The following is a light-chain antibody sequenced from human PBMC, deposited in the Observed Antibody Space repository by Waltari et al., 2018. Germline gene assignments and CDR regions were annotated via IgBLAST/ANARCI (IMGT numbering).Light chain of an antibody. J-gene: IGLJ3*02. CDR3: QSYGSDWV. V-gene: IGLV1-40*01. CDR1: SSNLGAGFA. Sequence: QSVLTQPPSVSGAPGQRVTIPCTGSSSNLGAGFAVHWYHQLPGTAPKLLIYGNNNRPSGVPDRFSGSKSGTSASLAITGLQAEDEADYYCQSYGSDWVFGGGTKLTVL. CDR2: GNN.